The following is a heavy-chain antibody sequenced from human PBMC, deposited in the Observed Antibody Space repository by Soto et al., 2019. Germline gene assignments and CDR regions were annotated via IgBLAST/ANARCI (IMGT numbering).Heavy chain of an antibody. V-gene: IGHV4-31*03. CDR3: ARGFLEWLSHPYYGMDV. CDR1: GGSISSGGYY. D-gene: IGHD3-3*01. J-gene: IGHJ6*02. Sequence: SETLSLTCTVSGGSISSGGYYWTWIRQHPGKGLEWVGYIYDSRTTYYNPSLKSRVTISEDTSKNQFSLNLSSVTAADTAVYYCARGFLEWLSHPYYGMDVWGQGTAVTVSS. CDR2: IYDSRTT.